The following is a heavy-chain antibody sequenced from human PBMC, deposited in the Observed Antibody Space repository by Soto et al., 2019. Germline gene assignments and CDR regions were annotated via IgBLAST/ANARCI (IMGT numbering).Heavy chain of an antibody. V-gene: IGHV4-34*01. CDR2: INHSGST. CDR1: GWSFSGYY. Sequence: XETLSLTCAVYGWSFSGYYWSWIRQPPGKGLEWIGEINHSGSTNYNPSLKSRVTISVDTSKNQFSLKLSSVTAADTAVYYCARGAAQEDYYHYGMDVWGQGTTVTVSS. J-gene: IGHJ6*02. D-gene: IGHD6-13*01. CDR3: ARGAAQEDYYHYGMDV.